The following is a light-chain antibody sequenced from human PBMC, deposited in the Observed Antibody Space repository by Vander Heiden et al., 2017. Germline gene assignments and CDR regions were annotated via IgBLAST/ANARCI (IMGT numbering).Light chain of an antibody. Sequence: GERATINCKSSQSVLYSSNNKNYLAWYQQKPGQPPKLLIYWASTRESGVPDRFSGSGSGTDFTLTISSLQAEDVAVYYCQQYYSTPYTFGPGTKLEIK. CDR1: QSVLYSSNNKNY. V-gene: IGKV4-1*01. CDR3: QQYYSTPYT. J-gene: IGKJ2*01. CDR2: WAS.